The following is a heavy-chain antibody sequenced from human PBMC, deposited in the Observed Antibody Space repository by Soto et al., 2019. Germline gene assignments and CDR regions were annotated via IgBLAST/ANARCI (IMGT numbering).Heavy chain of an antibody. CDR2: IYPGDSET. V-gene: IGHV5-51*01. D-gene: IGHD3-22*01. J-gene: IGHJ4*02. Sequence: PGESLKISCQGSGYDFTHYWVAWVRQTPAKGLEWMGVIYPGDSETKYSPSFQGRVTFSVDKSISTAYLHWSSLEASDTAIYYCARVVNYADSGDLYSFAYWGQGALVTVSS. CDR1: GYDFTHYW. CDR3: ARVVNYADSGDLYSFAY.